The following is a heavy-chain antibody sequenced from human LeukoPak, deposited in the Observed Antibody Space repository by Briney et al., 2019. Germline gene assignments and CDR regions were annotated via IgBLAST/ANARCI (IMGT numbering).Heavy chain of an antibody. J-gene: IGHJ4*02. V-gene: IGHV4-59*01. Sequence: SETLSLTCTVSGGSISSYYWSWIRQPPGKGLEWIGYINYKPSLKSRVTISVDTSKNLLSLKLTSVTAADTAVYYCARGSDIVATTNFDYWGQGTLVTVSS. CDR1: GGSISSYY. CDR3: ARGSDIVATTNFDY. D-gene: IGHD5-12*01. CDR2: I.